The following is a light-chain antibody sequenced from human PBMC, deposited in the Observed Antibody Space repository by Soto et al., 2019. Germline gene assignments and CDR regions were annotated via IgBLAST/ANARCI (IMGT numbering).Light chain of an antibody. CDR1: QGISNY. J-gene: IGKJ3*01. CDR2: AAS. V-gene: IGKV1-27*01. Sequence: DIQMTQSPSPLSASVGDRVTITCRASQGISNYLAWYQQKPGTVPKLLIYAASTLQSGVPSRFSGSGSGTDFILTISSLQPEDVATYYCQKYNSAPQTFGPGTKVDIK. CDR3: QKYNSAPQT.